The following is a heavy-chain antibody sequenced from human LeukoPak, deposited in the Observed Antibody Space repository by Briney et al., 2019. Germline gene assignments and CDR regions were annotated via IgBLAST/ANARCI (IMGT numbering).Heavy chain of an antibody. V-gene: IGHV1-18*01. Sequence: ASVKASCKASGYTFTSYGISWVRQAPGQGLEWMGWISAYNGNTDYAQKLQGRVTMTTDTSTSTAYMELRSLRSDDTAVYYCARAAEYTTDFDYWGQGTLVTVSS. J-gene: IGHJ4*02. CDR1: GYTFTSYG. D-gene: IGHD6-6*01. CDR2: ISAYNGNT. CDR3: ARAAEYTTDFDY.